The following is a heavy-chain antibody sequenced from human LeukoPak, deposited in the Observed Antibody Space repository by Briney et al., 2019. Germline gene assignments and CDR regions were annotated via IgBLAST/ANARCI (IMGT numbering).Heavy chain of an antibody. CDR1: GGSISSYY. D-gene: IGHD3-22*01. V-gene: IGHV4-59*01. J-gene: IGHJ4*02. CDR2: IYYSGST. Sequence: SETLSLTCTVSGGSISSYYWSWIRQPPGKGLEWIGYIYYSGSTNYNPSLKSRVTISVDTSKNQFSLKLSSVTAADTAMYYCARLTTDYYDSSGYYPLIDYWGQGTLVTVSS. CDR3: ARLTTDYYDSSGYYPLIDY.